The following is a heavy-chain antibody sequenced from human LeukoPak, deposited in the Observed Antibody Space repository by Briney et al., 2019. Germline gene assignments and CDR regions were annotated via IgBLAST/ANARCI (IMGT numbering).Heavy chain of an antibody. CDR3: ARDQTKYCSGGSCYSYGMDV. CDR1: GYTFTGYY. J-gene: IGHJ6*02. V-gene: IGHV1-2*04. CDR2: INPNSGGT. Sequence: ASVKVSCKASGYTFTGYYMHWVRQAPGQGLEWMGWINPNSGGTNYAQKFQGWVTMTRDTSISTAYMELSRLRSDDTAVYYCARDQTKYCSGGSCYSYGMDVWGQGTTVTVSS. D-gene: IGHD2-15*01.